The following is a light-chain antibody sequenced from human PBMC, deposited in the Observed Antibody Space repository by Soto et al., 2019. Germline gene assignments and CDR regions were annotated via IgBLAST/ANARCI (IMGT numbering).Light chain of an antibody. CDR2: GGS. J-gene: IGKJ5*01. V-gene: IGKV3-20*01. CDR1: QTVSSSH. CDR3: QQYGGSPLIT. Sequence: EIVLTQSPGTLSLSPGERATLSCRASQTVSSSHLAWYQQKPGQDPRLLIYGGSSRATGIPDRFSGSGSGTDFALTISRLEPEDSAVYYCQQYGGSPLITFGQGTRLEIK.